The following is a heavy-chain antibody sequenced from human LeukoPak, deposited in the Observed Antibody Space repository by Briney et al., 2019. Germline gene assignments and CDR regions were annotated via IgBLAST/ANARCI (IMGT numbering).Heavy chain of an antibody. J-gene: IGHJ3*02. V-gene: IGHV3-48*03. D-gene: IGHD1-20*01. CDR1: GFTFSSYE. CDR3: ARTSNWNDKGGAFDI. CDR2: ISSSGSTI. Sequence: GGSLRLSCAASGFTFSSYEMNWVRQAPGKGLEWVSYISSSGSTIYYADSVKGRFTISRDNAKNSLYLQMNSLRAEDTAVYYCARTSNWNDKGGAFDIWGQGTMVTVSS.